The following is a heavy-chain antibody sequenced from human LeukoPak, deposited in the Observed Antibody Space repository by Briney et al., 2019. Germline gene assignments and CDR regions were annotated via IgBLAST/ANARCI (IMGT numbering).Heavy chain of an antibody. D-gene: IGHD3-16*01. J-gene: IGHJ4*02. CDR2: ISHSGHT. CDR1: GYSISSAYY. V-gene: IGHV4-38-2*02. CDR3: TGDLTQPFDH. Sequence: SETLSLTCTVSGYSISSAYYWGWIRQPPGNGLEWIGNISHSGHTYYDPSFKSRVTISVDTSKNQFSLKLSSVTAADTAVYYCTGDLTQPFDHWGQGTLVTVPS.